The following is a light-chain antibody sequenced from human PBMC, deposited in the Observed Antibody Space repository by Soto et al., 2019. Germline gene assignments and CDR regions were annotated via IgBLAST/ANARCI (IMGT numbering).Light chain of an antibody. CDR2: DAS. Sequence: EIVLTQSPATLSLSPGERATLSCRASQSVKTFLVWYQQRPGQPPRLLIHDASHRAAGIPARFSGSGFGTDFTLTISSLEPEDAAVYYCQQRSNWPPITFGQGTRWRL. J-gene: IGKJ5*01. V-gene: IGKV3-11*01. CDR1: QSVKTF. CDR3: QQRSNWPPIT.